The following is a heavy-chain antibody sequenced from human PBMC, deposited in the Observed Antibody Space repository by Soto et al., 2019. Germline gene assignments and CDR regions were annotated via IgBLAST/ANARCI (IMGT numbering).Heavy chain of an antibody. CDR2: IWYDGSNK. J-gene: IGHJ4*02. CDR1: GFTFSSYG. CDR3: PRDGYCSGGSFYSVPVFDY. D-gene: IGHD2-15*01. V-gene: IGHV3-33*01. Sequence: QVQLVESGGGVVQPGRSLRLSCAASGFTFSSYGMHWVRQAQGKGLEWVAVIWYDGSNKYSADSVKGRFTISRDNSTNTLYLQMNSLGAEDTAVYYCPRDGYCSGGSFYSVPVFDYWGQGTLVTVSS.